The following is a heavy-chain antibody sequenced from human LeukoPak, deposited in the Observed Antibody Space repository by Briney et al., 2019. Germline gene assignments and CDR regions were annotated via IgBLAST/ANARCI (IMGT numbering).Heavy chain of an antibody. D-gene: IGHD3-3*01. CDR2: INHSGST. CDR1: GGSFSGYY. V-gene: IGHV4-34*01. J-gene: IGHJ4*02. Sequence: SETLSLTCAVYGGSFSGYYWSWIRQPPGKGLEWIGEINHSGSTNYNPSLKSRVTISVDTSKNQFSLKLSSVTAADTAVYYCARGGIWSGYYRLFLDYWGQGTLVTVSS. CDR3: ARGGIWSGYYRLFLDY.